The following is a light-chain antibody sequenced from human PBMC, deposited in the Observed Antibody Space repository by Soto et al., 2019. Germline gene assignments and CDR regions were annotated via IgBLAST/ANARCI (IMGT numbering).Light chain of an antibody. CDR2: WAS. Sequence: DVLLPHSPDSLAVCLGWESTINCKSSQSVLYSANNRNYLGWYQQKPGQPTKLLINWASTRESGVPNRFCGIGSGKGIRLTFKSPQGGDVRVSYLWRYVISWLTFGGGAKVDI. V-gene: IGKV4-1*01. J-gene: IGKJ4*01. CDR1: QSVLYSANNRNY. CDR3: WRYVISWLT.